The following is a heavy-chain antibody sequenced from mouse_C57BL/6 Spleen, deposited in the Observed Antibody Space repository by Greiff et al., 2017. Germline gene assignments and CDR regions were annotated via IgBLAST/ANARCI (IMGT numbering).Heavy chain of an antibody. CDR2: LSYAGSN. J-gene: IGHJ2*01. CDR3: ARDSIPYCFDY. Sequence: EVKLEESGPGLVKPSQSLSFTCSVTGYSITSGYYWNWIRQFPGNKLEWMGYLSYAGSNNYNPSLKNRISITRDTSKNQSFLKLNSVTTEDTATYYCARDSIPYCFDYWGQGTTLTVSS. CDR1: GYSITSGYY. V-gene: IGHV3-6*01.